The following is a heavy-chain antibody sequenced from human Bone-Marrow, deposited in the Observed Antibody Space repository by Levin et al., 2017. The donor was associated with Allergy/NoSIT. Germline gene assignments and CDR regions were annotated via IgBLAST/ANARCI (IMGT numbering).Heavy chain of an antibody. V-gene: IGHV4-39*07. D-gene: IGHD3-22*01. CDR2: IYYSGST. Sequence: SETLSLTCTVSGGSISSSSYYWGWIRQPPGKGLEWIGSIYYSGSTYYNPSLKSRVTISVDTSKNQFSLKLSSVTAADTAVYYCARINSSGDYNGYWGQGTLVTVSS. CDR1: GGSISSSSYY. CDR3: ARINSSGDYNGY. J-gene: IGHJ4*02.